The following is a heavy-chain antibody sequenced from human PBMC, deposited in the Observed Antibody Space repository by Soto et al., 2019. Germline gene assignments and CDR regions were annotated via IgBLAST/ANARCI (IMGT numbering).Heavy chain of an antibody. CDR1: GFIFSSYG. Sequence: GGSLRLSCAASGFIFSSYGMHWVRQAPGKGLEWVAVISYDGSNKYYADSVKGRFTISRDNSKNTLYLQMNSLRAEDTAVYYCAKGAEWLLLHAFYFWGQGTMVTVSS. CDR2: ISYDGSNK. CDR3: AKGAEWLLLHAFYF. J-gene: IGHJ3*01. D-gene: IGHD3-22*01. V-gene: IGHV3-30*18.